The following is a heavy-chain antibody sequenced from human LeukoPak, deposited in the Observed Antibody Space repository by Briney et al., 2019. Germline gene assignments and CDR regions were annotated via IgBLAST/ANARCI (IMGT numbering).Heavy chain of an antibody. CDR3: ARHNEYSSSSKPEDAFDI. CDR2: IYHSGST. D-gene: IGHD6-6*01. V-gene: IGHV4-38-2*02. Sequence: SETLSLTCTVSGYSISSGYYWGWIRQPPGKGLEWIGSIYHSGSTYYNPSLKSRVTISVDTSKNQFSLKLSSVTAADTAVYYCARHNEYSSSSKPEDAFDIWGQGTMVTVSS. CDR1: GYSISSGYY. J-gene: IGHJ3*02.